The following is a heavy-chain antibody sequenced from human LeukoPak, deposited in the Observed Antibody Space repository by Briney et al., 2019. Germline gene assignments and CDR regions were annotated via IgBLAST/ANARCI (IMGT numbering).Heavy chain of an antibody. CDR3: ARELFSSGSCPDG. J-gene: IGHJ4*02. Sequence: GRSLRLSCSASGFTFSYYAIHWVRQAPGKGLERVALIWSDGSNKYYADSVKGRITISRDNSKNTVYLQMNSLRAEDTAVYYCARELFSSGSCPDGWGQGTLVTVSS. CDR1: GFTFSYYA. D-gene: IGHD3-10*01. CDR2: IWSDGSNK. V-gene: IGHV3-33*01.